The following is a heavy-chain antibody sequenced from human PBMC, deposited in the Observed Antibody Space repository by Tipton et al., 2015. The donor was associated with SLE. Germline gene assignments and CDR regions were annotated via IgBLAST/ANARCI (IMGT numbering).Heavy chain of an antibody. Sequence: QLVQSGAEVKKPGASVTISCKASGYTFTNYYLLWVRQAPGQGLEWMERFSAYTSNTTSARKFQGRVTVTTDTSTSTAYMELRSLRSDDTAVYYCAAHCGDDCSTGGAFDIWGQGTMVTVSS. CDR3: AAHCGDDCSTGGAFDI. V-gene: IGHV1-18*04. CDR2: FSAYTSNT. D-gene: IGHD2-21*01. CDR1: GYTFTNYY. J-gene: IGHJ3*02.